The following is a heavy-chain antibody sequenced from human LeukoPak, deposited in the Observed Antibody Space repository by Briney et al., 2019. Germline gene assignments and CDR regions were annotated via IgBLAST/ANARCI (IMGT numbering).Heavy chain of an antibody. Sequence: SETLSLTCTVSGGSISSYYWSWIRQPAGKGLEWIGLIYTSGSTNYNPSLKSRVTMSVDTSKNQLSLKLSSVTAADTAVYYCASTNYYGSGSYRGNWFDPWGQGTLVTVSS. V-gene: IGHV4-4*07. D-gene: IGHD3-10*01. CDR3: ASTNYYGSGSYRGNWFDP. CDR1: GGSISSYY. J-gene: IGHJ5*02. CDR2: IYTSGST.